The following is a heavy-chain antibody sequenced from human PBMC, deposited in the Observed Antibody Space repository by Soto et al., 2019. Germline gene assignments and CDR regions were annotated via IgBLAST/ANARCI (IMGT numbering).Heavy chain of an antibody. V-gene: IGHV4-34*01. CDR3: ARGRRGYSYGYDD. D-gene: IGHD5-18*01. CDR2: INHSGST. Sequence: PSETLSLTCAVYGGSFSGYYWSWIRQPPGKGLEWIGEINHSGSTNYNPSLKSRVTISVDTSKNQFSLKLSSVTAADTAVYYCARGRRGYSYGYDDWGQGTLVTVSS. J-gene: IGHJ4*02. CDR1: GGSFSGYY.